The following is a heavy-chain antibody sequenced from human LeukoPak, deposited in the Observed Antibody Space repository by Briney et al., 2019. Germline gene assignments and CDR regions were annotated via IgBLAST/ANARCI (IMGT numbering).Heavy chain of an antibody. D-gene: IGHD2-15*01. CDR1: GFTLSSYA. Sequence: PGGSLRLSCAASGFTLSSYAMSWVRQAPGKGLEGVSAISGSGGSTYYADSVKGRFTISRDNSKNTLYLQMNSLRAEDTAVYYCAKSNQYCSGGSCSFDPWGQGTLVTVSS. CDR2: ISGSGGST. CDR3: AKSNQYCSGGSCSFDP. V-gene: IGHV3-23*01. J-gene: IGHJ5*02.